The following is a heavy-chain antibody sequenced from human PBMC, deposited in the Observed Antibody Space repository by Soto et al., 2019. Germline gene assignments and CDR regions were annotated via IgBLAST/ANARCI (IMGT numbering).Heavy chain of an antibody. J-gene: IGHJ6*02. CDR2: IRNKANNYAT. CDR3: TRLEYDVDV. V-gene: IGHV3-73*01. CDR1: GFLLSVSA. Sequence: GGSLRLSCEASGFLLSVSAVHWVRQASGKGLEWVGRIRNKANNYATAYAASVKGRFTVSRDDSKNTAYLQMNSLKTEDSAVYYCTRLEYDVDVWGQGTTVTVSS.